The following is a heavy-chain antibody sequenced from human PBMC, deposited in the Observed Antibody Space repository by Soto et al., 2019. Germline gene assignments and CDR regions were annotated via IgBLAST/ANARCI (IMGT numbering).Heavy chain of an antibody. CDR3: AKDRGPRRQGLVDPFVF. D-gene: IGHD6-19*01. V-gene: IGHV3-30*18. CDR1: GFPFDDYG. J-gene: IGHJ4*02. Sequence: GGSLRLSCAVFGFPFDDYGMSWVRQAPGKGLEWVAVISYDGSNKYYADSVKGRFTISRDNSKNTLYLQMNSLRVEDTAVYYCAKDRGPRRQGLVDPFVFWGQGNLVTVSS. CDR2: ISYDGSNK.